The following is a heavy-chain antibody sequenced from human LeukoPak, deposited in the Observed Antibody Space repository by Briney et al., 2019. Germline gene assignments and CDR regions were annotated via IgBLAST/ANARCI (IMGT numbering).Heavy chain of an antibody. D-gene: IGHD2-15*01. J-gene: IGHJ6*02. CDR1: GFTFSSYS. CDR2: ISSSSSYI. CDR3: ARDRVAIYYYYGMDV. Sequence: GGSLRLSCAASGFTFSSYSMNWVRQAPGKGLEWVSSISSSSSYIYYADSVKGRFTISRDNAKNSLYLQMNSLRAEDTAAYYCARDRVAIYYYYGMDVWGQGTTVTVSS. V-gene: IGHV3-21*01.